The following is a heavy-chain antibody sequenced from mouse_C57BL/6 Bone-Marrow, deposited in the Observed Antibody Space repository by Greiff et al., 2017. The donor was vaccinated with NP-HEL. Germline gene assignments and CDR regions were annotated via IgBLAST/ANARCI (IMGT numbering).Heavy chain of an antibody. CDR1: GYTFTSYW. CDR2: IHPNSGST. J-gene: IGHJ4*01. V-gene: IGHV1-64*01. CDR3: ARLTLIYPMDY. D-gene: IGHD2-1*01. Sequence: QVQLKQSGAELVKPGASVKLSCKASGYTFTSYWMHWVKQRPGQGLEWIGMIHPNSGSTNYNEKFKSKATLTVDKSSSTAYMQLSSLTSEDSAVYYCARLTLIYPMDYWGQGTSVTVSS.